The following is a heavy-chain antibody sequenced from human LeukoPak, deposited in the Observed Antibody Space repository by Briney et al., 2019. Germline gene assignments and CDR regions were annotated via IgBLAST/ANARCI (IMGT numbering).Heavy chain of an antibody. V-gene: IGHV3-21*01. CDR3: ARAYCSGGSCYPFDY. Sequence: GGSLRLSCAASGFTFSSYSMNWVRQAPGKGLEWVSSISSSSSYIYYADSVKGRFTISRDNAKNSLYLQMNSLRAEDTAVYYCARAYCSGGSCYPFDYWGQGTLLTVSS. CDR1: GFTFSSYS. D-gene: IGHD2-15*01. CDR2: ISSSSSYI. J-gene: IGHJ4*02.